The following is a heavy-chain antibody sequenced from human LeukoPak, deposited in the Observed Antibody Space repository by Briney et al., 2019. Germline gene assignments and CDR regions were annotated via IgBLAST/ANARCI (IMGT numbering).Heavy chain of an antibody. CDR2: ISSSSSYI. D-gene: IGHD2-2*01. J-gene: IGHJ4*02. Sequence: GGSLRLSCAASGFTFSSYSMNWVRQAPGKGLEWVSSISSSSSYIYYADSVKGRFTISRDNAKNSLYLQMNSLRAEDTAVYYCASVVVPAAAIRGFDYWGQGTLVTVSS. V-gene: IGHV3-21*01. CDR3: ASVVVPAAAIRGFDY. CDR1: GFTFSSYS.